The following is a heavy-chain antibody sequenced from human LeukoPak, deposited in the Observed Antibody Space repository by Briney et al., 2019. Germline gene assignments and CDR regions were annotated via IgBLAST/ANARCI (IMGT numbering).Heavy chain of an antibody. CDR3: ARGRSSSSLHVEFDY. Sequence: PSETLSLTCAVYGGSLSGYYWSWIRQPPGKGLEWIGEINHSGSTNYNPSLKSRVTISVDTSKNQFSLRLSSVTAADTAVYYCARGRSSSSLHVEFDYWGQGTLVTVSS. J-gene: IGHJ4*02. V-gene: IGHV4-34*01. CDR2: INHSGST. CDR1: GGSLSGYY. D-gene: IGHD6-6*01.